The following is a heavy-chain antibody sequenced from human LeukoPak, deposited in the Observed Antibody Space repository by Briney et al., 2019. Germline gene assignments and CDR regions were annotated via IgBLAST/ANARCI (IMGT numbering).Heavy chain of an antibody. Sequence: ASVKVSCKASGYSFTAYYMHWVRQAPGHGLEWMGWINPNSGGTNYAQNFQGRVTMTRDTSISTAYMELSRLRSDDTAVYYCAVIWFGELNLWGQGTLVTVSS. CDR3: AVIWFGELNL. CDR2: INPNSGGT. CDR1: GYSFTAYY. D-gene: IGHD3-10*01. J-gene: IGHJ4*02. V-gene: IGHV1-2*02.